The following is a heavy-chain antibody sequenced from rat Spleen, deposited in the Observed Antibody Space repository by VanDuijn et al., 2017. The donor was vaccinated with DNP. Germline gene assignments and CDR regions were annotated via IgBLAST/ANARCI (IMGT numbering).Heavy chain of an antibody. Sequence: QVQLKESGPGLVQPSETLSLTCTVSGFSLTTYSASWVRQPSGKGLEWIAAISSGGSTYYNSALKSRLSISRDTSKSQVFLKMNSLQTEDTAIYFCTREGAYFDYWGQGVMVTVSS. J-gene: IGHJ2*01. D-gene: IGHD1-11*01. CDR1: GFSLTTYS. CDR3: TREGAYFDY. CDR2: ISSGGST. V-gene: IGHV2-6*01.